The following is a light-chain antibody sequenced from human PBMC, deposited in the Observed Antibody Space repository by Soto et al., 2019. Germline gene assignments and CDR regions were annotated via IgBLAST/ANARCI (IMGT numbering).Light chain of an antibody. Sequence: DIQMTQSPSTLSASVGDRVTITCRASQSISDSLAWYQQKPGKATQLLIYEASSLKSGVPSRFSGSRSGTEYTLTISSLQPDDFATYYCQQYNGYWTFGQGTKVEIK. J-gene: IGKJ1*01. CDR1: QSISDS. CDR3: QQYNGYWT. V-gene: IGKV1-5*03. CDR2: EAS.